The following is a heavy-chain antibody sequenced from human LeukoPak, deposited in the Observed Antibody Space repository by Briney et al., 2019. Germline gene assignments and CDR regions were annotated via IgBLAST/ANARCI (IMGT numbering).Heavy chain of an antibody. CDR1: GFTFDDYA. CDR3: ARGIDDFWSGLIDN. Sequence: PGRSLRLSCAASGFTFDDYAMHWVRQAPGKGLEGVSGISWNSGSIAYANSVKGRFTISRDNAKNSLYLQMNSLRAEDTAVYYCARGIDDFWSGLIDNWGQGILVTVSS. V-gene: IGHV3-9*01. D-gene: IGHD3-3*01. J-gene: IGHJ4*02. CDR2: ISWNSGSI.